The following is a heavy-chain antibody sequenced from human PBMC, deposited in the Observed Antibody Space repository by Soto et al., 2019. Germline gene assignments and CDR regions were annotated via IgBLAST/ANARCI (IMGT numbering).Heavy chain of an antibody. CDR1: GFTFTDYY. V-gene: IGHV3-11*01. CDR3: ARGRHERYCTSGFCRPNLVDP. CDR2: ISSSGSVI. Sequence: QVQLVESGGGLVRPGGSLRLSCAASGFTFTDYYMNWIRQTPGKGLEWVSYISSSGSVIYYADSVKGRLTISRDNAKNSLYLQMNSLRAEDTAVYYCARGRHERYCTSGFCRPNLVDPWGQGTLVIVSS. J-gene: IGHJ5*02. D-gene: IGHD2-8*01.